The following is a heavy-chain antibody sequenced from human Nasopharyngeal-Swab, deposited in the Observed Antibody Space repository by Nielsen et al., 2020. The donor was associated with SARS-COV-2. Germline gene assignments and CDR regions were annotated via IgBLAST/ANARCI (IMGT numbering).Heavy chain of an antibody. CDR2: MGWNTNNK. V-gene: IGHV3-9*01. J-gene: IGHJ4*02. Sequence: LKISFAASGFTFDDYAMHWVRQAPGKGLEWVSGMGWNTNNKGYADSVKGRFTISRDNARNSLYLEMNSLRAEDTALYYCVKDRWAIAGAGSVLDSWGQGTLVTVSS. D-gene: IGHD6-13*01. CDR1: GFTFDDYA. CDR3: VKDRWAIAGAGSVLDS.